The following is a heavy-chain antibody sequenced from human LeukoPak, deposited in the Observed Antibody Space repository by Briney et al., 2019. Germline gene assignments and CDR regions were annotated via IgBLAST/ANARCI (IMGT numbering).Heavy chain of an antibody. D-gene: IGHD3-10*01. CDR3: ARVVTMVRGVSHWFDP. Sequence: ASVKVSCKASGYTFTGYYMHWVRQAPGQGLEWMGWINPNSGGTNYAQKFQGRVTMTRDTSISTAYMELSRLRSDDTAVYYCARVVTMVRGVSHWFDPWGQGTLVTVSS. V-gene: IGHV1-2*02. CDR1: GYTFTGYY. CDR2: INPNSGGT. J-gene: IGHJ5*02.